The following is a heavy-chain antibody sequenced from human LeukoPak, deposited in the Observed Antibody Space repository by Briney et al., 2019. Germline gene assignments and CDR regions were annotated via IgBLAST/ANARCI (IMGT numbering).Heavy chain of an antibody. J-gene: IGHJ3*02. V-gene: IGHV1-18*01. CDR3: ARDRLVQGDAFDI. CDR1: GYTFTTYG. D-gene: IGHD6-25*01. Sequence: GASVKVSCKASGYTFTTYGISWVRQAPGQGLEWMGWINTYNGNTNYAQKLQGSVTMTTDTSTSTAYMELRSLRSDDTAVYYCARDRLVQGDAFDIWGQGTMVTVSS. CDR2: INTYNGNT.